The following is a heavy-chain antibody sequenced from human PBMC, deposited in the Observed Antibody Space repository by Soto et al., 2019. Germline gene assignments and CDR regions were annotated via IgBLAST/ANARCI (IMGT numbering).Heavy chain of an antibody. J-gene: IGHJ3*02. D-gene: IGHD2-15*01. V-gene: IGHV3-21*01. CDR2: ISSTSTYL. Sequence: EVQLVESGGGQVKPGGSLRLSCAASGFTFNTYTMNWVRQAPGKRLELVSSISSTSTYLYYAASVRGRFTISRDNAGNSLYLQMRSLRAAASAVYYCARDSSRLCPGGTCYLQDAFDIWGQGTTVTVAS. CDR3: ARDSSRLCPGGTCYLQDAFDI. CDR1: GFTFNTYT.